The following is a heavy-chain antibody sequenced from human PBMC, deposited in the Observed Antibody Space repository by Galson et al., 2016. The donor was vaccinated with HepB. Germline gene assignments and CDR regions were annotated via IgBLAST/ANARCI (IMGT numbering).Heavy chain of an antibody. D-gene: IGHD2-2*01. V-gene: IGHV3-72*01. CDR1: GFTFSDHY. Sequence: SLRLSCAASGFTFSDHYMDWVRQAPGKGLEWVGRTRNKANSYATEYAASVKGRFTISRDDSKNSLYLRMNSLKIEDTAVYYCARVGYCSSTTCRQAYDYWGQGTLVTVSS. CDR3: ARVGYCSSTTCRQAYDY. CDR2: TRNKANSYAT. J-gene: IGHJ4*02.